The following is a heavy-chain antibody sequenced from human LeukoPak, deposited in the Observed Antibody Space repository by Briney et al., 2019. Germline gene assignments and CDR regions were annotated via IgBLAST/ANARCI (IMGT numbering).Heavy chain of an antibody. CDR2: ISYDGSNK. Sequence: PGGSLRLSCEASGFTFSSYAIHWVRQAPGKGLEWVAVISYDGSNKYYADSVKGRFTISRDNSKNTLYLQMNSLRAEDTAVYYCARYSSSWGLFDYWGQGTLVTVSS. V-gene: IGHV3-30*04. CDR3: ARYSSSWGLFDY. D-gene: IGHD6-13*01. J-gene: IGHJ4*02. CDR1: GFTFSSYA.